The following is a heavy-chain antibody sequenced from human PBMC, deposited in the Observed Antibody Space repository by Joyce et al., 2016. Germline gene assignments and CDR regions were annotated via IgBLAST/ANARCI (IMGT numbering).Heavy chain of an antibody. V-gene: IGHV5-51*03. J-gene: IGHJ5*02. CDR2: IYPGDSDT. CDR3: ARPREGHNWFDP. CDR1: GYSFASYW. Sequence: EVQLVQSGAEVRKPGESLKISCKTSGYSFASYWIGWVRERPGKGLEWMGIIYPGDSDTRYSPSFQGQVTISADKSINTAYLQWNSLKASDSAMYYCARPREGHNWFDPWGQGTLVTVSS.